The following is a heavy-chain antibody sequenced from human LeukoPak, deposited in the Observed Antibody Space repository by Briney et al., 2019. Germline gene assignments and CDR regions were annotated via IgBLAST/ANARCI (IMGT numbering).Heavy chain of an antibody. V-gene: IGHV3-7*04. CDR1: GFTFSSYD. D-gene: IGHD3-22*01. J-gene: IGHJ4*02. CDR3: ARGGYSHYAY. Sequence: PGGSLRLSCAASGFTFSSYDMSWVRQAPGKGLEWVANIKYDGSEKYYVESVKGRFTISRDNAKNSLYLQMNSLRVEDTAVYYCARGGYSHYAYWGQGTLVTVSS. CDR2: IKYDGSEK.